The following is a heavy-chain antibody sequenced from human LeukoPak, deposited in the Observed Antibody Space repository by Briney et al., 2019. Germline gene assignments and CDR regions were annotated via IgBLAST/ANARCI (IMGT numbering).Heavy chain of an antibody. Sequence: GASVKVSCKASGYTLTELSMHWVRQAPGKGLEWMGGFDPEDGETIYAQKFQGRVTMTEDTSTDTAYMELSSLRSEDTAVYYCATVWSGYYFSAFDIWGQGTMVTVSS. D-gene: IGHD3-3*01. CDR2: FDPEDGET. V-gene: IGHV1-24*01. J-gene: IGHJ3*02. CDR3: ATVWSGYYFSAFDI. CDR1: GYTLTELS.